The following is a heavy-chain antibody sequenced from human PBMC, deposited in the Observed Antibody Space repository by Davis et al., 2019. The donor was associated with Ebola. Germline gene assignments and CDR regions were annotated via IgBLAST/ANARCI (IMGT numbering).Heavy chain of an antibody. CDR2: IIPIFGAA. Sequence: SVKVSCKASGYTFTNYGVSWVRQAPGQGLEWMGGIIPIFGAANYAQKFQGRVTITADESTSTAYMELSSLTSEDTAVYYCARFTTGDFQYWGQGTLVTVSS. CDR1: GYTFTNYG. CDR3: ARFTTGDFQY. D-gene: IGHD3-22*01. V-gene: IGHV1-69*13. J-gene: IGHJ1*01.